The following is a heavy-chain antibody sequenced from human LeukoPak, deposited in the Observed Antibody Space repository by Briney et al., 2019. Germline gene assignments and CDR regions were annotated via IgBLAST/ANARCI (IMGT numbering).Heavy chain of an antibody. CDR2: ISSSGSTI. Sequence: GGSLRLSCAASGFTFSSYEMNWVRQAPGKGLEWVSYISSSGSTIYYADSVKGRFTISRDNAKNSLYLQMYSLRAEDTAVYYCARVSAMAYYGMDVWGQGTTVTVSS. CDR3: ARVSAMAYYGMDV. CDR1: GFTFSSYE. V-gene: IGHV3-48*03. J-gene: IGHJ6*02. D-gene: IGHD5-18*01.